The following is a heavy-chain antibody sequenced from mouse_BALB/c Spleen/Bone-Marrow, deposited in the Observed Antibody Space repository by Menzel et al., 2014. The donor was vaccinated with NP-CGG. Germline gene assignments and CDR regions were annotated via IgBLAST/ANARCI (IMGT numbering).Heavy chain of an antibody. CDR1: GYTFTSYW. Sequence: VLLVESGAELVKPGASVKLSCKASGYTFTSYWMHWVKQRPGQGLEWIGEINPSNGRTNYNEKFKSKATLTVDKSSSTAYMQLSSLTSEDSAVYYCARCYYGNYFDYWGQGATLTVSS. CDR3: ARCYYGNYFDY. J-gene: IGHJ2*01. D-gene: IGHD2-1*01. V-gene: IGHV1S81*02. CDR2: INPSNGRT.